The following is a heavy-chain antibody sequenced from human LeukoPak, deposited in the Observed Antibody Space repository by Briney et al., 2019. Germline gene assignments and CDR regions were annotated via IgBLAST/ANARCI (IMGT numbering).Heavy chain of an antibody. CDR2: ISGNSGAI. Sequence: GGSLRLSCECSGFTFSPSGMNWVRQAPGKGLEWISYISGNSGAIYYADSVKGRFTISRDNAKNSLYLQMNSLRAEDTAVYYCATYTGYDRIFDYWGQGTLVTVSS. V-gene: IGHV3-48*01. CDR1: GFTFSPSG. CDR3: ATYTGYDRIFDY. D-gene: IGHD5-12*01. J-gene: IGHJ4*02.